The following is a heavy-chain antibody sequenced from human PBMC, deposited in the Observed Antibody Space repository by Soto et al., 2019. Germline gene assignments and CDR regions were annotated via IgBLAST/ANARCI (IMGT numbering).Heavy chain of an antibody. CDR3: AKDSGNYGSGSFAH. CDR1: GFTFSSYA. J-gene: IGHJ4*02. V-gene: IGHV3-23*01. Sequence: EVHLLESGGGLVQPGGSLRLSCAASGFTFSSYAMSWVRQAPGRGLEWVSAMSGRGDSRDYANSVKGRFTISRDDSKSTLFLQLDSLRAADTATYYCAKDSGNYGSGSFAHWGQGTLVTVSS. D-gene: IGHD3-10*01. CDR2: MSGRGDSR.